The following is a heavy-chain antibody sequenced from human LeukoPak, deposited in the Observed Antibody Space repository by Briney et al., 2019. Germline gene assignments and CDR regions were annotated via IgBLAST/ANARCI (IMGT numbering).Heavy chain of an antibody. V-gene: IGHV3-30-3*01. J-gene: IGHJ6*02. Sequence: GGSLRLSCAASGFTFSSYAMHWVRQAPGKGLEWVAVISYDGSNKYYADSVKGRFTISRDNSKNTLYLQINSLRAEDTAVYYCARGGCSNTILSSTSCMDYYGMDVWGQGTTVTVSS. CDR1: GFTFSSYA. CDR2: ISYDGSNK. CDR3: ARGGCSNTILSSTSCMDYYGMDV. D-gene: IGHD2-2*01.